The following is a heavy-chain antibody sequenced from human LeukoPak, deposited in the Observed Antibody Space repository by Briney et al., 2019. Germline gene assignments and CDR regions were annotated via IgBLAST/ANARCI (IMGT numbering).Heavy chain of an antibody. D-gene: IGHD1-26*01. J-gene: IGHJ6*03. CDR2: IVHDGNNK. CDR3: TTDPDVGATHYYYYYMDV. V-gene: IGHV3-30*03. Sequence: GGSLRLSCAASGFTFNSYGMHWVRQAPGKGLEWVAVIVHDGNNKYYADSVKGRFTISRDNSKNTLYLQMNSLKTEDTAVYYCTTDPDVGATHYYYYYMDVWGRGTTVTVSS. CDR1: GFTFNSYG.